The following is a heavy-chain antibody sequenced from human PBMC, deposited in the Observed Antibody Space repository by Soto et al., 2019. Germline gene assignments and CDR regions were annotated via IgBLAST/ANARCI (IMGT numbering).Heavy chain of an antibody. CDR1: GFTFSSYA. J-gene: IGHJ4*02. CDR3: ANDVGYSYGYDYFDY. V-gene: IGHV3-23*01. D-gene: IGHD5-18*01. CDR2: ISGSGVST. Sequence: EVQLLESGGGLVQPGGSLRLSCAASGFTFSSYAMSWVRQAPGKGLEWVSAISGSGVSTYYADSVKGRFTISRDNSKNTLYLQMNSLRAEDTAVYYCANDVGYSYGYDYFDYWGQGTLVTASS.